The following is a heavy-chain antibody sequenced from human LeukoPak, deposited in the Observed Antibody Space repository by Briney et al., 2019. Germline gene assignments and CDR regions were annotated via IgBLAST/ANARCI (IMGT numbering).Heavy chain of an antibody. V-gene: IGHV4-59*01. CDR3: ARVRAYYGSGSYYTNRRGDYFDY. D-gene: IGHD3-10*01. CDR1: GGSISSYY. J-gene: IGHJ4*02. CDR2: IYYSGST. Sequence: KSSETLSLTCTVSGGSISSYYWSWIRQPPGKGLEWIRYIYYSGSTNYNPSLKSRVTISVDTSKNQFSLKLSSVTAADTAVYYCARVRAYYGSGSYYTNRRGDYFDYWGQGTLVTVSS.